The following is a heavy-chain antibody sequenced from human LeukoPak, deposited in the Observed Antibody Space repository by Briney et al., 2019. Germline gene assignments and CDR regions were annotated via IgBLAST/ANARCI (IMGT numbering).Heavy chain of an antibody. D-gene: IGHD2-15*01. CDR2: IWYDGSNK. CDR1: GFTFSSYG. V-gene: IGHV3-33*01. J-gene: IGHJ4*02. Sequence: LTGGSLRLSCAASGFTFSSYGMHWVRQAPGKGLEWVAVIWYDGSNKYYADSVKGRFTISRDNSKNTLYLQMNSLRAEDTAVYYCARGSERWYGIEFDYWGQGTLVTVSS. CDR3: ARGSERWYGIEFDY.